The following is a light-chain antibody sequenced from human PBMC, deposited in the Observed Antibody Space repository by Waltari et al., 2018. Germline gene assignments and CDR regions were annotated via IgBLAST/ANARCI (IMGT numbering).Light chain of an antibody. CDR2: DTS. V-gene: IGKV3-20*01. Sequence: EILLTQSPGTLSLSPGERATLSCRASQSVTSSYLAWYQQKPGQAPRLLIYDTSSRATGIPDRFSGSGSGTDFTLTIRRLEPEDFAVYYCQQYGRSPQVTFGGGTKVEIK. CDR1: QSVTSSY. J-gene: IGKJ4*01. CDR3: QQYGRSPQVT.